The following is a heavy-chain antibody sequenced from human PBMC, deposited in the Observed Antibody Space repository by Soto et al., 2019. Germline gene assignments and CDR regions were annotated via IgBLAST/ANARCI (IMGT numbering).Heavy chain of an antibody. J-gene: IGHJ4*02. D-gene: IGHD3-10*01. Sequence: PGGSLRLSCAASGFTFSSYAMSWVRQAPGKGLECVSAISGSGGSTYYADSVKGRFTISRDNSKNTLYLQMNSLRAEDTAVYYCAKDLGYYGSGSYYVPSDYWGQGTLVTVSS. CDR3: AKDLGYYGSGSYYVPSDY. CDR2: ISGSGGST. CDR1: GFTFSSYA. V-gene: IGHV3-23*01.